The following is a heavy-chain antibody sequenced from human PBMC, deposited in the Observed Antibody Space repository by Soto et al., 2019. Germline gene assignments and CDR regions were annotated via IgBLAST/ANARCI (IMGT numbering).Heavy chain of an antibody. CDR1: GGSISSYY. CDR2: IYYSGST. Sequence: QVQLQESGPGLVKPSETLSLTCTVSGGSISSYYWSWIRQPPGKGLEWIGYIYYSGSTNYNPSLKSRVTISVDTSKHQFSLKLSSVTAADTAVYYCARGVAYSGYDYYYYYYMDVWGKGTTVTVSS. V-gene: IGHV4-59*01. CDR3: ARGVAYSGYDYYYYYYMDV. D-gene: IGHD5-12*01. J-gene: IGHJ6*03.